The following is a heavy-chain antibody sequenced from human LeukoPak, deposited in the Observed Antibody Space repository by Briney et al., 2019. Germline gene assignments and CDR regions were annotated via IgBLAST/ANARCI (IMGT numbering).Heavy chain of an antibody. CDR2: ISGSGGST. D-gene: IGHD3-10*01. CDR1: GFTLSSYG. J-gene: IGHJ4*02. Sequence: GGSLRLSCAASGFTLSSYGMSWVRQAPRKGLEWVSAISGSGGSTYYADSVKGRFTISRDNSKNTLYLQMNSLRAEDTAVYYCEKDRGIISDYWGQGTLVTVSS. V-gene: IGHV3-23*01. CDR3: EKDRGIISDY.